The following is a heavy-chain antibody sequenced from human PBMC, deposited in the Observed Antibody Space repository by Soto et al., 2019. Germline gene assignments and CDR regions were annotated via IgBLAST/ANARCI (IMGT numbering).Heavy chain of an antibody. V-gene: IGHV4-39*01. CDR3: ACAPSASEVWMSPFVH. CDR1: GGSLSSNYL. J-gene: IGHJ4*02. D-gene: IGHD3-16*01. Sequence: QLQLQESGPGLVKPSETLSLTCTVAGGSLSSNYLWGWVRQTPGRGLEWIGTIYYGGTTYYNPSLKSRVTMSLDTSKTEFSLNLNSVTAADTAVYYCACAPSASEVWMSPFVHCGQGTLGTVSS. CDR2: IYYGGTT.